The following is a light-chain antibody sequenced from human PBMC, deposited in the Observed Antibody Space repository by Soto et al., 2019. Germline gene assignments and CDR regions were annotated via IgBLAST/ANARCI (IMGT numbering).Light chain of an antibody. CDR2: GAS. V-gene: IGKV3-15*01. CDR1: QTLYNN. CDR3: QQYSDWPLT. J-gene: IGKJ4*01. Sequence: EIVLTQSPGTLSLSLGERATLSCRASQTLYNNLAWYQQKLGQAPRLLIYGASARATDIPARFSGSGSGTEFTLTISGLQSEDFAIYYCQQYSDWPLTFGGGTKVEIK.